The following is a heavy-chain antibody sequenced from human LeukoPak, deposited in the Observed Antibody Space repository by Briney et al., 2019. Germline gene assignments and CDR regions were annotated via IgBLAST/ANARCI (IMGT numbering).Heavy chain of an antibody. Sequence: GGSLRLSCAASGFTFSSYGMHWVRQAPGKGLEWVAVISYDGSNKYYADSVKGRFTISRDNSKNTLYLQMNSLRAEDTAVYYCAKTNSAVDTAMAPFDYWGQGTLVTVSS. D-gene: IGHD5-18*01. CDR1: GFTFSSYG. CDR3: AKTNSAVDTAMAPFDY. CDR2: ISYDGSNK. J-gene: IGHJ4*02. V-gene: IGHV3-30*18.